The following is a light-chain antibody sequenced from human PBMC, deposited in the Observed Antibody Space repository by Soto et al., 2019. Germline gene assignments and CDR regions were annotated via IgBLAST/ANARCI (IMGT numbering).Light chain of an antibody. V-gene: IGKV1-5*01. J-gene: IGKJ1*01. CDR1: ESIDNW. CDR3: QQYHTDWT. Sequence: DIQLTQSPSTLSASVGDTVTITFRASESIDNWLAWYQQKPGKAPKLLIFAASTLVRGVPSRFSGRGSGTEFTLTISSLQADDYATFYCQQYHTDWTFGQGTEVDIK. CDR2: AAS.